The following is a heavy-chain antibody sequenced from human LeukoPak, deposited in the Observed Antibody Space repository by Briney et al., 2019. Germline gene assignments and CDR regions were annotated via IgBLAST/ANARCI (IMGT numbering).Heavy chain of an antibody. CDR3: TTYRYSHDVTDYSYFDY. Sequence: GGSLRHSCTASGLSFSNAWMSWVRQAPGKGLQWVGRIISRTSGGATDYAAPVRGRFTISRDDSQNTLYLQMNSLKTEDTAVYYCTTYRYSHDVTDYSYFDYSGQGIPVTVSS. CDR1: GLSFSNAW. J-gene: IGHJ4*02. V-gene: IGHV3-15*01. CDR2: IISRTSGGAT. D-gene: IGHD2-15*01.